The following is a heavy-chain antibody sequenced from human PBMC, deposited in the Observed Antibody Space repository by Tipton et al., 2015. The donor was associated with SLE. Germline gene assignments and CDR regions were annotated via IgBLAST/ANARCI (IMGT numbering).Heavy chain of an antibody. CDR1: GFTFSDYY. Sequence: SGFTFSDYYMSWIRQAPGKGLEWISYIRSSSSTIYYADSVKGRFTISRDNAKNSLYLQMNSLRAEDPAVFSCLRGKPRGWYFELWGRGTLVTVSS. CDR2: IRSSSSTI. V-gene: IGHV3-11*01. J-gene: IGHJ2*01. CDR3: LRGKPRGWYFEL.